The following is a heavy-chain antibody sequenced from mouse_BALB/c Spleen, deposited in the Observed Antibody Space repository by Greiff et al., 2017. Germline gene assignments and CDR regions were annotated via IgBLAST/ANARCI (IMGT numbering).Heavy chain of an antibody. D-gene: IGHD2-10*02. CDR1: GYSITSDYA. CDR3: AREYGNYEYFDV. V-gene: IGHV3-2*02. CDR2: ISYSGST. Sequence: EVQRVESGPGLVKPSQSLSLTCTVTGYSITSDYAWNWIRQFPGNKLEWMGYISYSGSTSYNPSLKSRISITRDTSKNQFFLQLNSVTTEDTATYYCAREYGNYEYFDVWGAGTTVTVSS. J-gene: IGHJ1*01.